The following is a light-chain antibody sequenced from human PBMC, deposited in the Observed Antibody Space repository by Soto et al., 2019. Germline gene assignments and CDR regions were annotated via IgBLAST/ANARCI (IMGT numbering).Light chain of an antibody. J-gene: IGKJ4*01. CDR3: QQRSNWPPLT. V-gene: IGKV3-11*01. CDR1: QSVSRY. CDR2: DAS. Sequence: EIVLTQSPATLSLSPGERATLSCRSSQSVSRYLAWYQQKPGQAPRLLIYDASNRATGIPARFSGNGSGTDFTLTISSLEPEDFGVYYCQQRSNWPPLTFGGGTKVDIK.